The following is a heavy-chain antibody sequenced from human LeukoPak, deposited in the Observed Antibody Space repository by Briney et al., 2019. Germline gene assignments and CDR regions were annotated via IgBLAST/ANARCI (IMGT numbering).Heavy chain of an antibody. V-gene: IGHV1-2*04. D-gene: IGHD6-19*01. CDR2: INPNSGGT. J-gene: IGHJ4*02. CDR1: GYTFTGYY. Sequence: ASVKVSCKASGYTFTGYYMHWVRQAPGQGLEWMEWINPNSGGTNYAQKFQGWVTMTRDTSISTAYMELSRLRSDDTAVYYCARDSVYSSGREFDYWGQGTLVTVSS. CDR3: ARDSVYSSGREFDY.